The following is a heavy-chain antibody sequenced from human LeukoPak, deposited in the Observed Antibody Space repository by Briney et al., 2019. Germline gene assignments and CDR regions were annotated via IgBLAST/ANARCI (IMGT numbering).Heavy chain of an antibody. CDR1: GGSISSRSYY. Sequence: PSETLSLTCSVSGGSISSRSYYWGWIRHPPGKGLEWIGSISYSASTYYNPSLKSRVTISVDTSKNQFSLKLSSVTAADTALYYCARQRWLVHYWFDPWGQGTLVTVSS. CDR3: ARQRWLVHYWFDP. J-gene: IGHJ5*02. V-gene: IGHV4-39*01. D-gene: IGHD6-19*01. CDR2: ISYSAST.